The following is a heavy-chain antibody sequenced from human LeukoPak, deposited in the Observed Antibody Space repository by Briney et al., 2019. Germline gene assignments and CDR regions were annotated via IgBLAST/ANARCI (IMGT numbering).Heavy chain of an antibody. CDR2: ISNNGVST. CDR3: GRGAPAY. Sequence: PGGFLRLSCSASGFTFSRHAMHWVRQAPGTGLEYVSVISNNGVSTYYADSVKGRFTISRDNSKNTLYLQMSSLRAEDTAVYCCGRGAPAYWGQGTLVTVSS. J-gene: IGHJ4*02. CDR1: GFTFSRHA. V-gene: IGHV3-64D*09. D-gene: IGHD6-25*01.